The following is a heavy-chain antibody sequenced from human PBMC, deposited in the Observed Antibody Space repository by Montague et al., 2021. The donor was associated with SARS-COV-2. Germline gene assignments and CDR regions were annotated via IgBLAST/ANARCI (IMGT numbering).Heavy chain of an antibody. Sequence: SETLSPTCTVSGYSISSGYYWGWIRQPPGKGLEWIGSIYHSGSTYYNPSLKSRVTISVDTSKNQFSLKLSSVTAADTAVYYCARERRYCSGGSCYSGWFDPWGQGTLVTVSS. J-gene: IGHJ5*02. V-gene: IGHV4-38-2*02. CDR1: GYSISSGYY. D-gene: IGHD2-15*01. CDR3: ARERRYCSGGSCYSGWFDP. CDR2: IYHSGST.